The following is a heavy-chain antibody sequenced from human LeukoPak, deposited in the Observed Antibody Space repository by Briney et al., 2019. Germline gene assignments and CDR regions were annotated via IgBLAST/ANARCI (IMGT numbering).Heavy chain of an antibody. CDR2: LDVEDDEP. D-gene: IGHD2-2*01. V-gene: IGHV1-24*01. CDR3: ATEATSPDYNYYMDV. J-gene: IGHJ6*03. CDR1: GYRLSELS. Sequence: ASVKVSCKVSGYRLSELSMHWVRQAPGKGLEWMGGLDVEDDEPIYAQKFQGRVIMTEDTSTDTAYMVLSSLRSEDTAVYYCATEATSPDYNYYMDVWGKGTTVTVSS.